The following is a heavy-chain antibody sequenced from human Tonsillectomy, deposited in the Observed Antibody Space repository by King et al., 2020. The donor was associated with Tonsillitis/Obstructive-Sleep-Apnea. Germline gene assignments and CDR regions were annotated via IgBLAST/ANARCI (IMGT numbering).Heavy chain of an antibody. CDR3: ARPGYCSSTSCDHNYYMDV. V-gene: IGHV3-30*04. CDR2: ISYDGSNK. CDR1: GFTFSSYA. J-gene: IGHJ6*03. Sequence: VQLVESGGGVVQPGRSLRLSCAASGFTFSSYAMHWVRQAPGKGLEWVAVISYDGSNKYYADSVKGRFTISRDNYKNTLYLQMNSLRAEDTAGYYCARPGYCSSTSCDHNYYMDVWGKGTTVTVSS. D-gene: IGHD2-2*03.